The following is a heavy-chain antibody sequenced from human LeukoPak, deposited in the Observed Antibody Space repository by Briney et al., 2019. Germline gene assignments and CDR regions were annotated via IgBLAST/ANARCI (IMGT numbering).Heavy chain of an antibody. V-gene: IGHV3-53*01. CDR3: AREDQLLSFDY. D-gene: IGHD2-2*01. J-gene: IGHJ4*02. CDR1: GFTVSSNY. CDR2: IYTSGST. Sequence: PGGSLRLSCAASGFTVSSNYMSWVRQAPGKGLEWVSIIYTSGSTYYADSVKGRFTISRDNSKNTLYLQLNSLRAEDTAVYYCAREDQLLSFDYWGQGALVTVSS.